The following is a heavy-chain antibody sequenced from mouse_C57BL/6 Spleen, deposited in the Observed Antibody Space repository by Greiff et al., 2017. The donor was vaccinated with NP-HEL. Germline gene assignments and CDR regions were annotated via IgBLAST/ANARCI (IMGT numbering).Heavy chain of an antibody. CDR1: GYTFTDYE. V-gene: IGHV1-15*01. Sequence: LQESGAELVRPGASVTLSCKASGYTFTDYEMHWVKQTPVHGLEWIGAIDPETGGTAYNQKFKGKAILTADKSSSTAYMELRSLTSEDSAVYYSGTSAMDYWGQGTSVTVSS. CDR3: GTSAMDY. J-gene: IGHJ4*01. D-gene: IGHD3-3*01. CDR2: IDPETGGT.